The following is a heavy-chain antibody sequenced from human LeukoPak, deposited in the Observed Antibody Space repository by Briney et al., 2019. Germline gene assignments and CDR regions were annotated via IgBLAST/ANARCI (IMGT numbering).Heavy chain of an antibody. CDR1: GFTFSSYS. V-gene: IGHV3-21*01. CDR3: AREGPLSSSWYDPWGGHTNWFDP. CDR2: ISSSSSYI. J-gene: IGHJ5*02. D-gene: IGHD6-13*01. Sequence: GGSLRLSCAASGFTFSSYSMNWVRQAPGKGLEWVSSISSSSSYIYYADSVKGRFTISRDNAKNSLYLQMNSLRAEDTAVYYCAREGPLSSSWYDPWGGHTNWFDPWGQGTLVTVSS.